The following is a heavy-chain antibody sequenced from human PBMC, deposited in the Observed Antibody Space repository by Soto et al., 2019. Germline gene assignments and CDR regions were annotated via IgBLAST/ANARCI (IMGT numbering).Heavy chain of an antibody. D-gene: IGHD3-3*01. CDR3: ARDQSSITIFGVVAYYYYYGMDV. CDR1: GYTFTSYG. CDR2: ISAYNGNT. J-gene: IGHJ6*02. V-gene: IGHV1-18*01. Sequence: ASVKVSCKASGYTFTSYGISWVRQAPGQGLEWMGWISAYNGNTNYAQKLQGRVTMTTDTSTSTAYMELRSLRSDDTAVYYCARDQSSITIFGVVAYYYYYGMDVWGQGTTVTVS.